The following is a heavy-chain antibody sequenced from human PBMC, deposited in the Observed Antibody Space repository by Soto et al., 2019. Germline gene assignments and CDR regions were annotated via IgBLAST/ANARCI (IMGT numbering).Heavy chain of an antibody. J-gene: IGHJ6*04. D-gene: IGHD5-12*01. CDR2: IYHSGST. Sequence: SETLSLTCAVSGGSISSGGYSWSWIRQPPGKGLEWIGYIYHSGSTNYNPSLKSRVTISVDTSKNQFSLKLSSVTAADTAVYYCARHPSRLPMDVWGKGTKVTVSS. CDR1: GGSISSGGYS. CDR3: ARHPSRLPMDV. V-gene: IGHV4-30-2*01.